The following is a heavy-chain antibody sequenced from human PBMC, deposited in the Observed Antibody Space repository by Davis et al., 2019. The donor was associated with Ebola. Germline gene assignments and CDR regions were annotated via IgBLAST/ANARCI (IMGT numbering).Heavy chain of an antibody. CDR2: INPNSGGT. D-gene: IGHD2-2*01. V-gene: IGHV1-2*06. CDR1: GYTFTGYY. Sequence: AASVKVSCKASGYTFTGYYMHWVRQAPGQGLEWMGRINPNSGGTNYAQKFQGRVTMTEDTSTDTAYMELSSLRSEDTAVYYCATDQRYQLISNHYYYAMDVWGQGTTVTVSS. CDR3: ATDQRYQLISNHYYYAMDV. J-gene: IGHJ6*02.